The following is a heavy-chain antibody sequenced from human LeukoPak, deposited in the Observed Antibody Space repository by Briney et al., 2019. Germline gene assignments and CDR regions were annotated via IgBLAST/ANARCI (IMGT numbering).Heavy chain of an antibody. CDR3: ARGRSITLLRGFAMIDGFDI. J-gene: IGHJ3*02. CDR1: GFTFSTYS. CDR2: IASSAKYI. D-gene: IGHD3-10*01. V-gene: IGHV3-21*01. Sequence: GLSVRLSCAASGFTFSTYSMNWVRQAPGKGLEWVSFIASSAKYIYRTESMKGRFTISRDIAQNSLYLHMNVLRPEDTAVYYCARGRSITLLRGFAMIDGFDIWGQGTMVTVS.